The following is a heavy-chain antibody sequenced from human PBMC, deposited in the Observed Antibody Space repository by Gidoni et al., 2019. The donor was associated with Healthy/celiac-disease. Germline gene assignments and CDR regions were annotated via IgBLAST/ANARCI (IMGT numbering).Heavy chain of an antibody. D-gene: IGHD3-22*01. CDR2: ISYDGSNK. V-gene: IGHV3-30*18. CDR1: GFTFSRYG. J-gene: IGHJ3*02. CDR3: AKDGAYDSSGYYAFDI. Sequence: QVQLVESGGGVVQPGRSLRLSCAASGFTFSRYGMHWVRQAPGKGLGWVAVISYDGSNKYYADSVKGRFTISRDNSKNTLYLQMNSLRAEDTAVYYCAKDGAYDSSGYYAFDIWGQGTMVTVSS.